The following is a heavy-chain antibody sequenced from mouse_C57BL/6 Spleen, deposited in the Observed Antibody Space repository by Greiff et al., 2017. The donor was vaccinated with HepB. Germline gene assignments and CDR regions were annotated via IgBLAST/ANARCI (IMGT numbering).Heavy chain of an antibody. Sequence: EVMLVESGGGLVKPGGSLKLSCAASGFTFSDYGMHWVRQAPEKGLEWVAYISSGSSTIYYADTVKGRFTISRDNAKNTLFLQMISLRSEDTAMYYCARSWDRGFYAMDYWGQGTSVTVSS. CDR3: ARSWDRGFYAMDY. D-gene: IGHD4-1*01. J-gene: IGHJ4*01. CDR1: GFTFSDYG. V-gene: IGHV5-17*01. CDR2: ISSGSSTI.